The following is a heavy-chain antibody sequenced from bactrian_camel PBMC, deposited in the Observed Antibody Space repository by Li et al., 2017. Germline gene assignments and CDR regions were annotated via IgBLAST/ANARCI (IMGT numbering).Heavy chain of an antibody. CDR1: ANTYRRGC. J-gene: IGHJ4*01. CDR3: AADHGSSRRGGSWFCGEVLEYNY. Sequence: VQLVESGGGSVQAGGSLRLTCVASANTYRRGCMTWFRQAPGKEREGVAYLYPNSDHTFYADSVQDRFTFTQDNAKSMLYLQMNSLKLEDTAMYYCAADHGSSRRGGSWFCGEVLEYNYWGHGTQVTVS. D-gene: IGHD6*01. V-gene: IGHV3S6*01. CDR2: LYPNSDHT.